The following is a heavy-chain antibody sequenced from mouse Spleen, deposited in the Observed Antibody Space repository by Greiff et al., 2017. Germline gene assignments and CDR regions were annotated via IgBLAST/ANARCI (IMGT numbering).Heavy chain of an antibody. CDR3: ARRRHYYAMDY. CDR1: GYTFTSYW. Sequence: VQLQQPGAELVRPGSSVKLSCKASGYTFTSYWMHWVKQSPIQGLEWIGNIDPSDSETHYNQKFKDKATLTVDKSSSTAYMQLSSLTSEDSAVYYCARRRHYYAMDYWGQGTSVTVSS. J-gene: IGHJ4*01. CDR2: IDPSDSET. V-gene: IGHV1-52*01.